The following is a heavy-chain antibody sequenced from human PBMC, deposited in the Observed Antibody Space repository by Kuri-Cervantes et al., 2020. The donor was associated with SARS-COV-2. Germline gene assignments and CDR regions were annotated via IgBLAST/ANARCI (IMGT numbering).Heavy chain of an antibody. V-gene: IGHV3-11*03. CDR1: GFTFSSYA. Sequence: GGSLRLSCAASGFTFSSYAMSWVRQAPGKGLEWVSYISSSSSYTNYADSVKGRFTISRDNAKNSLYLQMNSLRAEDTAVYYCARTLRPHMRGDSSGWYGFDYWGQGTLVTCYS. CDR3: ARTLRPHMRGDSSGWYGFDY. J-gene: IGHJ4*02. CDR2: ISSSSSYT. D-gene: IGHD6-19*01.